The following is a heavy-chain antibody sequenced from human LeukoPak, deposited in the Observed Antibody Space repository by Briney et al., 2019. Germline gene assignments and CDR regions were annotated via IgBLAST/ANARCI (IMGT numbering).Heavy chain of an antibody. CDR1: GFTFSSYA. CDR2: ISYDGSNK. V-gene: IGHV3-30-3*01. J-gene: IGHJ4*02. D-gene: IGHD6-13*01. Sequence: GGSLRLSCAASGFTFSSYAMHWVRQAPGKGLEWVAVISYDGSNKYYADSVKGRFTISRDNSKNTLYLQMNSLRAEDTAVYYCAREAFGIAAAERFIYWGQGTLVTVSS. CDR3: AREAFGIAAAERFIY.